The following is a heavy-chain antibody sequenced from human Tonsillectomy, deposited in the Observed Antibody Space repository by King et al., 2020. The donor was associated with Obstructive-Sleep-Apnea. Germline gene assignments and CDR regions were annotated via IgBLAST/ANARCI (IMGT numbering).Heavy chain of an antibody. V-gene: IGHV4-59*08. J-gene: IGHJ4*02. CDR2: IYYSGST. D-gene: IGHD3-3*01. Sequence: VQLQESGPGLVKPSETLSLTCTVSGGSISSYYWRWIRQPPGKELEWIGYIYYSGSTNYNPSLKSRVTISVDTSKNQSSLKLSSVTAADTAAYYCARHGSVYYPFDYWGQGALVTVSS. CDR1: GGSISSYY. CDR3: ARHGSVYYPFDY.